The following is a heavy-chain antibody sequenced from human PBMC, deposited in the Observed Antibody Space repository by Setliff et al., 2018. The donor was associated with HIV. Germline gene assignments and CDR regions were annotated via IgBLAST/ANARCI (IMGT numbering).Heavy chain of an antibody. CDR3: ARGGYYDSSGYSLGDAFDI. J-gene: IGHJ3*02. CDR2: IYYSGRT. V-gene: IGHV4-39*07. CDR1: GGSISSSSYY. Sequence: SETLSLTCTVSGGSISSSSYYWGWIRQPPGKGLEWIGSIYYSGRTYYNPSVNSRVTISVDTSKNQFSLKLSSVTAADTAVYYCARGGYYDSSGYSLGDAFDIWGQGTMVTVSS. D-gene: IGHD3-22*01.